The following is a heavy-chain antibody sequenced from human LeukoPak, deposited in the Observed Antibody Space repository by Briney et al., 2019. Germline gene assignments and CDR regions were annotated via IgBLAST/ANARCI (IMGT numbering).Heavy chain of an antibody. CDR1: GFTFSSYG. CDR3: AKLAVGANDSPFDY. Sequence: GRSLRLSCAASGFTFSSYGMHWVRQAPGKGLEWVAVIWYDGSNKYYADSVKGRFTISRDNSKNTLYLQMNSLRAEYTAVYYCAKLAVGANDSPFDYWGQGTLVTVSS. D-gene: IGHD1-26*01. V-gene: IGHV3-33*06. J-gene: IGHJ4*02. CDR2: IWYDGSNK.